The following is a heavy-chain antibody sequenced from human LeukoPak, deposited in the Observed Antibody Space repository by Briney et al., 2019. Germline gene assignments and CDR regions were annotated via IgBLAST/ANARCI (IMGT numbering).Heavy chain of an antibody. CDR1: GFTFSDYY. Sequence: GGSLRLSCAASGFTFSDYYMSWIRQAPGKGLEWVSYISSSGSTIYYADSVKARFTISRDNAKNSLYLQTNSLRAEDTAVYYCARGEGYDFWSGYYTDYWGQGTLVTVSS. J-gene: IGHJ4*02. D-gene: IGHD3-3*01. CDR3: ARGEGYDFWSGYYTDY. V-gene: IGHV3-11*04. CDR2: ISSSGSTI.